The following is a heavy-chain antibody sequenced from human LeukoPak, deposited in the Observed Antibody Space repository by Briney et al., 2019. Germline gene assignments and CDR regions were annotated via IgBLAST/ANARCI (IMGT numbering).Heavy chain of an antibody. D-gene: IGHD3-10*01. V-gene: IGHV3-13*01. J-gene: IGHJ4*02. Sequence: GGSLRLSCAASGFTFSAYDMNWVRQATGKGLEWVSAIGTTDDTYYPGSMKGRFTISRDNSKNTLYLQMNSLRAEDTAVYYCAKLLWFDNFDYWGQGTLVTVSS. CDR3: AKLLWFDNFDY. CDR1: GFTFSAYD. CDR2: IGTTDDT.